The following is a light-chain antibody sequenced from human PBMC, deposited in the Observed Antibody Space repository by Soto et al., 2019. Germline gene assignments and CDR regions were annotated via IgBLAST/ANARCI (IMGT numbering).Light chain of an antibody. J-gene: IGLJ1*01. CDR2: EGS. CDR3: CSYAGNPYV. CDR1: SSDVGSYNS. V-gene: IGLV2-23*01. Sequence: QSALTQPASVSGSPGQSIAISCTGTSSDVGSYNSVSWYQQHPGKAPKLMIYEGSKRPSGVFDRFSGSKSGNTASLRISGLQAEDEADYYCCSYAGNPYVFGTGTKLTVL.